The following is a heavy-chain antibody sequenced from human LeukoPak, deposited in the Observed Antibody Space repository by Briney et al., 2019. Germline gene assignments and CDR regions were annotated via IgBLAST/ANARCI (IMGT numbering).Heavy chain of an antibody. CDR2: IYSNGRT. CDR3: GSDVGP. J-gene: IGHJ5*02. D-gene: IGHD2-15*01. V-gene: IGHV3-53*01. CDR1: WFTISNNY. Sequence: GGSLRLSCAASWFTISNNYMRWVRQAPGKGLEWVSLIYSNGRTDYADSVRGRFSISRDNSKNTMYLQMNRLRAEATAVYYSGSDVGPWGQGPLVTVSS.